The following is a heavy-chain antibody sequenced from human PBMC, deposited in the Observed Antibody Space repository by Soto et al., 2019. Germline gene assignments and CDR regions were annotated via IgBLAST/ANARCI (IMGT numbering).Heavy chain of an antibody. J-gene: IGHJ4*02. CDR1: GFTFSSYA. CDR2: IFATGGTT. V-gene: IGHV3-23*01. CDR3: AKDRAAVASRGFDY. D-gene: IGHD6-19*01. Sequence: EVQLLESGGGLVQPGGSLRLSCAASGFTFSSYAMNWVRQTPGKGLEWVSVIFATGGTTYDADSVKGRFTISRDNYKNTLYLQMNSLRAEDTAVYYCAKDRAAVASRGFDYWGQGTLVNVSS.